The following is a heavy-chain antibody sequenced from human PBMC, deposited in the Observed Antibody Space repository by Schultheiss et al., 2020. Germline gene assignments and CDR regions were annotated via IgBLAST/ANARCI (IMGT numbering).Heavy chain of an antibody. CDR2: IKSKTDGGTT. CDR1: GFTFSSYA. Sequence: WGSLRLSCAASGFTFSSYAMSWVRQAPGKGLEWVGRIKSKTDGGTTDYAAPVKGRFTISRDDSKNTLYLQMNSLKTEDTAVYYCTTVAVVTRDDAFDIWGQGTMFTVS. D-gene: IGHD4-23*01. J-gene: IGHJ3*02. V-gene: IGHV3-15*01. CDR3: TTVAVVTRDDAFDI.